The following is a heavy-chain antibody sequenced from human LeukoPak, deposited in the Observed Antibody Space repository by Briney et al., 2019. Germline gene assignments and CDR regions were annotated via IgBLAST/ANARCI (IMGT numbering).Heavy chain of an antibody. CDR1: GFTVSSNY. J-gene: IGHJ3*01. D-gene: IGHD3-16*01. CDR3: VKTMVTFGGLIRTDAFDF. V-gene: IGHV3-53*04. Sequence: PGGSLRLSCAASGFTVSSNYMSWVRQAPGKGLEWVSVIYSGGSTYYADSVKGRFTISRHNSKNTLYLQMNSLRADDTATYYCVKTMVTFGGLIRTDAFDFWGQGTLVIVSS. CDR2: IYSGGST.